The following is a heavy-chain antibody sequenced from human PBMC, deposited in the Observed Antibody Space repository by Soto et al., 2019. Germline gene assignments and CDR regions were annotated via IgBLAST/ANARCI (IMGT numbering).Heavy chain of an antibody. V-gene: IGHV3-53*01. J-gene: IGHJ5*02. CDR2: IYSGGST. D-gene: IGHD2-8*01. CDR1: GFTVSANY. CDR3: ARGAENGVPAPLDP. Sequence: EVQLVESGGGLIQPGGSLRLSCAVSGFTVSANYMSWVRQAPGKGLEWVSVIYSGGSTHYADSVRGRFAISRDNSKNTLYLQMNSLRAEDPAVYYCARGAENGVPAPLDPWGQATLFTVSS.